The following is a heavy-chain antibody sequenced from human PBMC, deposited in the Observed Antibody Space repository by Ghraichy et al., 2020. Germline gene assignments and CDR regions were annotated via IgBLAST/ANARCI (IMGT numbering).Heavy chain of an antibody. CDR2: IIPIFGTA. CDR3: ARDDSVGATTSFDY. J-gene: IGHJ4*02. CDR1: GGTFSSYA. Sequence: SVKVSCKASGGTFSSYAISWVRQAPGQGLEWMGGIIPIFGTANYAQKFQGRVTITADESTSTAYMELSSLRSEDTAVYYCARDDSVGATTSFDYWGQGTLVTVSS. D-gene: IGHD1-26*01. V-gene: IGHV1-69*13.